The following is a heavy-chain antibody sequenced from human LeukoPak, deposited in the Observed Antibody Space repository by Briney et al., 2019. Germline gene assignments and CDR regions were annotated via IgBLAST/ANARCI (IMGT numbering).Heavy chain of an antibody. D-gene: IGHD3-9*01. CDR1: GGSFSGYY. CDR3: ARDYDILTGYSNDAFDI. Sequence: SETLSLTCAVYGGSFSGYYWSWIRQPAGKGLEWIGRIYTSGSTNYNPSLKSRVTMSVDTSKNQFSLKLSSVTAADTAVYYCARDYDILTGYSNDAFDIWGQGTMVTVSS. V-gene: IGHV4-4*07. J-gene: IGHJ3*02. CDR2: IYTSGST.